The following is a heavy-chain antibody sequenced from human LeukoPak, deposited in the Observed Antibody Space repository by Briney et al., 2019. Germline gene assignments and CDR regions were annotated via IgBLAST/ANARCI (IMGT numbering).Heavy chain of an antibody. V-gene: IGHV1-46*01. CDR2: INPSGGSI. CDR3: ARIGSDYCSSTSCYNYYYYYMDV. CDR1: GYTFTSYY. D-gene: IGHD2-2*02. Sequence: ASVKVSCKASGYTFTSYYMHWVRQAPGQGLEWMGIINPSGGSISYAQKFQGRVTMTRDTSTSTVYMELRSLRSDDTAVYYCARIGSDYCSSTSCYNYYYYYMDVWGKGTTVTVSS. J-gene: IGHJ6*03.